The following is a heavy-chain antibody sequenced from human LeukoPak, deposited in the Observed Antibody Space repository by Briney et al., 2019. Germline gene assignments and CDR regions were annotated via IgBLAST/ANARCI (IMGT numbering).Heavy chain of an antibody. CDR3: ARALRFLEWLATNYYYYGMDV. Sequence: ASVKVSCTASGGTFSSYAISWVRQAPGQGLEWMGGIIPIFGTANYAQKFQGRVTITADESTSTAYMELSSLRSEDTAVYYCARALRFLEWLATNYYYYGMDVWGQGTTVTVSS. J-gene: IGHJ6*02. CDR2: IIPIFGTA. D-gene: IGHD3-3*01. V-gene: IGHV1-69*13. CDR1: GGTFSSYA.